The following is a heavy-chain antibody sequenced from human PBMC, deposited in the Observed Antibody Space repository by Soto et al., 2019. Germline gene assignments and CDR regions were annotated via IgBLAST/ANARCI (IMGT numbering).Heavy chain of an antibody. Sequence: GGSLRLSCAGSGFPFSIYAMSWVRQSPGKGLEWVSAISVSGGSTYYADSVKGRFTISRDNSKNTLYLQMNSLRAEDTAVYYCAKWAVYALGSDYGMDVWGQGTSVTVSS. CDR2: ISVSGGST. J-gene: IGHJ6*02. D-gene: IGHD2-8*01. CDR3: AKWAVYALGSDYGMDV. CDR1: GFPFSIYA. V-gene: IGHV3-23*01.